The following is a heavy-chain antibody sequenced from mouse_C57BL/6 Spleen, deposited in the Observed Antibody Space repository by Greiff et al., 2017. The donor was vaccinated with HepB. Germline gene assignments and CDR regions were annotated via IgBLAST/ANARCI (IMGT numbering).Heavy chain of an antibody. CDR1: GYAFSSYW. Sequence: VQLQQSGAELVKPGASVKISCKASGYAFSSYWMNWVKQRPGKGLEWIGQIYPGDGDTNYNGKFKGKATLTAAKSSSTAYMQLSSLTSEDSAVYFCARCPYYGSSYGYFDVWGTGTTVTVSS. D-gene: IGHD1-1*01. CDR3: ARCPYYGSSYGYFDV. J-gene: IGHJ1*03. V-gene: IGHV1-80*01. CDR2: IYPGDGDT.